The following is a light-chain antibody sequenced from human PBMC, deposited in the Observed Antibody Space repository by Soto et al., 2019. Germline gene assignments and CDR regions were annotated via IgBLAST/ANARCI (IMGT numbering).Light chain of an antibody. J-gene: IGKJ4*01. CDR1: QSVSSSY. CDR3: QQYGSSQLT. Sequence: EIGVNQSPGTLSLSPEERATLSCRASQSVSSSYLSWYQQKPGQAPRLLIYGASSRATGIPNRFSGSGAGTDFTLNSSRLEPEDFAVYYCQQYGSSQLTFGGGTKVAIK. V-gene: IGKV3-20*01. CDR2: GAS.